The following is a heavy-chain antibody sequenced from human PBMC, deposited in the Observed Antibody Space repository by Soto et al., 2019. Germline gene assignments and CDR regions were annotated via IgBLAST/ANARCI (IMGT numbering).Heavy chain of an antibody. J-gene: IGHJ4*02. Sequence: GGSLRLSCAASGFTFSSYAMSWVRQAPGKGLEWVSAISGSGGSTYYADSVKGRFTISRDNSKNTLYLQMNSLRAEDTAVYYWAKDLASVVVTADYWGQGTLVTVSS. CDR1: GFTFSSYA. CDR2: ISGSGGST. CDR3: AKDLASVVVTADY. V-gene: IGHV3-23*01. D-gene: IGHD2-21*02.